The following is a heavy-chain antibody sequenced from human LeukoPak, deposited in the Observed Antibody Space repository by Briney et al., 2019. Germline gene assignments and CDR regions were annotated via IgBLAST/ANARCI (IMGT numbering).Heavy chain of an antibody. Sequence: SETLSLTCAVYGGSFSGYYWSWIRQPPGKGLEWIGEINHSGSTNYNPSLKSRVTISVDTSKNQFSLKLSSVTAADTAVYYCARAVRGVATITAFYYYYYMDVWGKGTTVTVSS. J-gene: IGHJ6*03. CDR1: GGSFSGYY. D-gene: IGHD5-12*01. CDR2: INHSGST. CDR3: ARAVRGVATITAFYYYYYMDV. V-gene: IGHV4-34*01.